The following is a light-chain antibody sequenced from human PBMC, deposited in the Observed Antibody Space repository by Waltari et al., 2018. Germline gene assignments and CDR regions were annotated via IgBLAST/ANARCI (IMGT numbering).Light chain of an antibody. CDR3: GTWDSSLKAVV. Sequence: QSVLTQPPSVSAAPGQKVTVSSSGSSSNIENNYVSWYQQLPGTAPKLLIYDEYGRPFGSPDRCSGSKSGTSATLGITGLQTGDEADYYCGTWDSSLKAVVFGGGTKLTVL. V-gene: IGLV1-51*01. CDR1: SSNIENNY. J-gene: IGLJ3*02. CDR2: DEY.